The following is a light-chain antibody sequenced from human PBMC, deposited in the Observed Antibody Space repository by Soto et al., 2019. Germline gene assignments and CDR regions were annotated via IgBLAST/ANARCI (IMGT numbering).Light chain of an antibody. J-gene: IGKJ5*01. V-gene: IGKV1-39*01. CDR3: QQSFSTPT. CDR2: SAP. CDR1: QRINIY. Sequence: DIQMTQSPSSLSTSIADRGTITCRASQRINIYLNWYRQKPGKAPELLIYSAPNLQSGVPSRLSGSGSGTDFTLTIRGLQSEDFATYYCQQSFSTPTFGQGTRLEIK.